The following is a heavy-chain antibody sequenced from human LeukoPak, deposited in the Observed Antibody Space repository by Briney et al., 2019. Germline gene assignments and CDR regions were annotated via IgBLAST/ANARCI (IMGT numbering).Heavy chain of an antibody. CDR1: GFTFSSYD. V-gene: IGHV3-13*01. CDR2: IGTAGDT. J-gene: IGHJ5*02. D-gene: IGHD6-19*01. Sequence: TGGSLRLSCAASGFTFSSYDMHWVRQATGKGLEWVSAIGTAGDTYYPGSVKGRFTISRENAKNSLYLQMNSLRAGDTAVYYCARGSYDSSGWYANWFDPWGQGTLVTVSS. CDR3: ARGSYDSSGWYANWFDP.